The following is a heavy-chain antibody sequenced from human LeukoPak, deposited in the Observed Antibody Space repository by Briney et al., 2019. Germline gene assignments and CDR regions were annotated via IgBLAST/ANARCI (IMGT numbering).Heavy chain of an antibody. CDR2: IYYSGST. D-gene: IGHD4-17*01. Sequence: SQTLSLTCTVSGGSISSGDYYWSWIRQPPGKGLEWIGYIYYSGSTYYNPSLKSRVTISVDTSKNQFSLKLSSVTAADTAVYYCARADGDYVPYYYGMDVWGQGTTVTVPS. J-gene: IGHJ6*02. CDR1: GGSISSGDYY. V-gene: IGHV4-30-4*01. CDR3: ARADGDYVPYYYGMDV.